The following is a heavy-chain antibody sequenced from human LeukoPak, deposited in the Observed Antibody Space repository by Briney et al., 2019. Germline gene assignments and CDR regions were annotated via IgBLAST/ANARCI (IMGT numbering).Heavy chain of an antibody. CDR2: IYSGGST. J-gene: IGHJ3*02. CDR3: AREGHYYDSSGYYGPAFDI. V-gene: IGHV3-53*01. D-gene: IGHD3-22*01. Sequence: GGSLRLSCAASGFTVSSNYMSWVRQAPGKGLEWVSVIYSGGSTYYADSVKGRFIISRDNSKNTLYLQMNSLRAEDTAVYYCAREGHYYDSSGYYGPAFDIWGQGTMVTVSS. CDR1: GFTVSSNY.